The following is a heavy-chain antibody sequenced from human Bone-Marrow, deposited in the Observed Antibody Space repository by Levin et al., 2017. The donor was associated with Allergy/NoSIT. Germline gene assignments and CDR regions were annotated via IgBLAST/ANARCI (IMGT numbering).Heavy chain of an antibody. Sequence: KVSCKGSGYTFATYWIAWVRQMPGKGLEWVGIIYPGDSDTTYSPSFQGQVTISADKSISTLYLQWSSLKASDTAMYYCARSRDIYDSSGFDIWGQGTMVTVSS. CDR3: ARSRDIYDSSGFDI. D-gene: IGHD3-22*01. V-gene: IGHV5-51*01. CDR1: GYTFATYW. CDR2: IYPGDSDT. J-gene: IGHJ3*02.